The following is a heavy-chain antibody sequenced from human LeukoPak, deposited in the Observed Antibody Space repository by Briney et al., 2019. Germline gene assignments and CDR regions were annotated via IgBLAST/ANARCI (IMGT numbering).Heavy chain of an antibody. D-gene: IGHD5-18*01. CDR2: ISAYNGNT. V-gene: IGHV1-18*01. CDR1: GYTFTSYG. J-gene: IGHJ4*02. CDR3: ARDAKDTAMVLYYFDY. Sequence: ASVKVSCKASGYTFTSYGISWVRQAPGQGLEWMGWISAYNGNTNYAQKLQGRVTMTTDTSTSTAYMELRSLRSDDTAVYYCARDAKDTAMVLYYFDYWGQGTLVTVSS.